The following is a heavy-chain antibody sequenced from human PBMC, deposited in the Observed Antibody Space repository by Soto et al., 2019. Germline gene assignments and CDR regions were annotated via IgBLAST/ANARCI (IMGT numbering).Heavy chain of an antibody. Sequence: GASLKVSCKASGYTFTSYDINWVRQATGQGLEWMGWMNPNSGNTGYAQKFQGRVTMTRNTSISTAYMELSSLRSEDTAVYYCAILNGDCSGGSCYSDAFDIWGQGTMVTVSS. CDR3: AILNGDCSGGSCYSDAFDI. J-gene: IGHJ3*02. CDR2: MNPNSGNT. CDR1: GYTFTSYD. V-gene: IGHV1-8*01. D-gene: IGHD2-15*01.